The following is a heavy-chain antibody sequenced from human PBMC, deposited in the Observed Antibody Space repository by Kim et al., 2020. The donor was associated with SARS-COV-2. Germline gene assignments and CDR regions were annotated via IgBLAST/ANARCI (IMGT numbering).Heavy chain of an antibody. J-gene: IGHJ4*02. D-gene: IGHD3-10*01. CDR2: IYYSGST. Sequence: SETLSLTCTVSGGSISSYYWSWIRQPPGKGLEWIGYIYYSGSTNYNPSLKSRVTISVDTSKNQFSLKLSSVTAADTAVYYCARESTVRGNFDYWGQGTLVTVSS. V-gene: IGHV4-59*01. CDR3: ARESTVRGNFDY. CDR1: GGSISSYY.